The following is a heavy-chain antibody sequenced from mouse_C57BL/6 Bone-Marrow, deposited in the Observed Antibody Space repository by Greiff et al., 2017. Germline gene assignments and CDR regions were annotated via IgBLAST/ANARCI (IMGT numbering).Heavy chain of an antibody. V-gene: IGHV5-17*01. Sequence: EVMLVESGGGLVKPGGSLKLSCAASGFTFSDYGMHWVRQAPEKGLEWVAYISSGRSTIYYADTVKGRFTISRDNAKNTLFLQMTSLRSEDTAMYYCARGVCYAMDYWGQGTSVTVSS. CDR2: ISSGRSTI. CDR3: ARGVCYAMDY. J-gene: IGHJ4*01. CDR1: GFTFSDYG.